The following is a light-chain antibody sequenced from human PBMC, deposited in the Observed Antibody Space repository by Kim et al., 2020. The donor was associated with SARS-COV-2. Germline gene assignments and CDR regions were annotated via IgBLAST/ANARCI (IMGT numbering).Light chain of an antibody. V-gene: IGLV1-51*01. CDR2: DNH. CDR3: GTWDSSLSAGV. J-gene: IGLJ3*02. Sequence: GQKVTISCSGSNSNIGNNYVSWYQQLPGTAPKLLIYDNHNRPSGIPDRFSGSKSGTSATLGITGLQTGDEADYYCGTWDSSLSAGVFGGGTQLTVL. CDR1: NSNIGNNY.